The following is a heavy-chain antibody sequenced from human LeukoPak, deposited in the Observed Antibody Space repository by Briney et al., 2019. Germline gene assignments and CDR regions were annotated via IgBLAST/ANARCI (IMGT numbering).Heavy chain of an antibody. J-gene: IGHJ4*02. CDR3: ASGGEGYYGSGSSKGYDYYFDY. CDR1: GYTFTSYG. V-gene: IGHV1-69*13. CDR2: IIPIFGTA. Sequence: SVKVSCKASGYTFTSYGISWVRQAPGQGLEWMGGIIPIFGTANYAQKFQGRVTITADESTSTAYMELSSLRSEDTAVYYCASGGEGYYGSGSSKGYDYYFDYWGQGTLVTVSS. D-gene: IGHD3-10*01.